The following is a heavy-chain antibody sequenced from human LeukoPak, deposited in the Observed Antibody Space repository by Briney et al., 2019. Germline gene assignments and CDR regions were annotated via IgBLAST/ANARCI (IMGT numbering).Heavy chain of an antibody. V-gene: IGHV1-2*02. CDR3: ARDYYDYSGYFPPFDP. CDR2: INPNSGGT. Sequence: GASVKVSCKASGYTFTCYYMHWVRQAPGQGLEWMGWINPNSGGTNYAQKLQGRVTMTTDTSTSTAYMELRSLRSDDTAVYYCARDYYDYSGYFPPFDPWGQGTLVTVSS. J-gene: IGHJ5*02. CDR1: GYTFTCYY. D-gene: IGHD3-22*01.